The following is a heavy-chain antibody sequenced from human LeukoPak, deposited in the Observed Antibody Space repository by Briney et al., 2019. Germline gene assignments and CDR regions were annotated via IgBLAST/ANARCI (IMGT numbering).Heavy chain of an antibody. CDR2: INPSGGST. D-gene: IGHD3-3*01. V-gene: IGHV1-46*01. CDR1: GYTFTSYY. Sequence: WASVKVSCKASGYTFTSYYMHGVRQAPGQGLEWMGIINPSGGSTSYAQKFQGRVTMTRDTSTSTVYMELSSLRSEDTAVYYCARDGSITIFGVVITKSDAFDIWGQGTMVTVSS. CDR3: ARDGSITIFGVVITKSDAFDI. J-gene: IGHJ3*02.